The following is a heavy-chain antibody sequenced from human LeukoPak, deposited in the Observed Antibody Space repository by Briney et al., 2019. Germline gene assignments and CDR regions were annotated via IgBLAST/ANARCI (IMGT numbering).Heavy chain of an antibody. Sequence: GGSLRLSCAASGFTFSSYAMHWVRQAPGKGLEWVAVISYDGSNKYYADSVKGRFTISRDNSKNTLYLQMNSLRAEDTAVYNCARPPRVDLYYYYYMDVWGKGTTVTVSS. CDR1: GFTFSSYA. CDR3: ARPPRVDLYYYYYMDV. V-gene: IGHV3-30*04. CDR2: ISYDGSNK. D-gene: IGHD3-3*01. J-gene: IGHJ6*03.